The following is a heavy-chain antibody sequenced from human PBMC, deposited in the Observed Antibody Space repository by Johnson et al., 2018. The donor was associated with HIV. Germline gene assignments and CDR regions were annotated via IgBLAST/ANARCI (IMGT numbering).Heavy chain of an antibody. Sequence: EVQLVESGGGLVKPGGSLRLSCAASGFTFINYWMHWVRQAPGKGLVWVSRMNGDGKSTTYADSVKGRFTISRDNAKNTLYLQMNSLRAEDTAVYYCARDAYYYDSNGRVFGIWGHGSLVTVSS. V-gene: IGHV3-74*01. CDR2: MNGDGKST. CDR3: ARDAYYYDSNGRVFGI. CDR1: GFTFINYW. J-gene: IGHJ3*02. D-gene: IGHD3-22*01.